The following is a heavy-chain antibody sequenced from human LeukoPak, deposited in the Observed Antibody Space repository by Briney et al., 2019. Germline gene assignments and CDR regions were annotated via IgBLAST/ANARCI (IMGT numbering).Heavy chain of an antibody. CDR1: GFTFSRDG. J-gene: IGHJ4*02. V-gene: IGHV3-7*01. CDR3: ARLLGTVTTYDY. D-gene: IGHD1-7*01. CDR2: IWPDGSEE. Sequence: GGSLRLSCAASGFTFSRDGMRGVGQGRGKGGEWGGRIWPDGSEEEYMDSVRGGFTISRDNAKNSLYLQMNTLRAEDTAVYYCARLLGTVTTYDYWGQGTLVTVSS.